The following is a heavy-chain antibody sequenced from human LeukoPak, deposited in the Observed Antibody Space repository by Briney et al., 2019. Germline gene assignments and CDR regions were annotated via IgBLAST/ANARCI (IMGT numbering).Heavy chain of an antibody. V-gene: IGHV1-3*03. CDR3: ARGGKQWRGGNYFDS. CDR2: ITTGRGDT. CDR1: GYTFTDYA. D-gene: IGHD6-19*01. Sequence: ASVKVSCKASGYTFTDYALHWVRQAPGQSLEWMGWITTGRGDTQYSQAFQRRITITRDKSASTVSMDLSALRSEDTSVYYCARGGKQWRGGNYFDSWGQGTLVAVSS. J-gene: IGHJ4*02.